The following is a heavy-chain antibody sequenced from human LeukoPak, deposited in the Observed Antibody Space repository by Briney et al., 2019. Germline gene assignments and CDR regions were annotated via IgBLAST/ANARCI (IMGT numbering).Heavy chain of an antibody. CDR1: GGSFSGYY. Sequence: SETLSLTCAVYGGSFSGYYWSWIRQPPGKGLEWIGEINYSGSTNYNPSLKSRVTISVDTSKNQFSLKLSSVTAADTAVYYCARGPAVIAYWGQGTLVTVSS. J-gene: IGHJ4*02. CDR3: ARGPAVIAY. V-gene: IGHV4-34*01. CDR2: INYSGST. D-gene: IGHD3-16*02.